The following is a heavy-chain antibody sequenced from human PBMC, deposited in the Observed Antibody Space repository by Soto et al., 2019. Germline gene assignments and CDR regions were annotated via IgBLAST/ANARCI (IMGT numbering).Heavy chain of an antibody. CDR1: GGSISSYY. Sequence: QVQLQESGPGLVKPSETLSLTCTVSGGSISSYYWSWIRQPPGKGLEWIGYIYYSGSTNYNPSLKSRVTLSVNTSKHQSFLKLSSVTAADTAVYYCARQTSGFLEFLDHWGQGTLVTVSS. D-gene: IGHD3-3*01. J-gene: IGHJ4*02. V-gene: IGHV4-59*08. CDR2: IYYSGST. CDR3: ARQTSGFLEFLDH.